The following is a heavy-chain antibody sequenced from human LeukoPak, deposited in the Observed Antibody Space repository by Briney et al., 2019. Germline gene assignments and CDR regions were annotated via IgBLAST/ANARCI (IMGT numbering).Heavy chain of an antibody. D-gene: IGHD3-22*01. CDR2: INHSGST. CDR1: GGSFSGYY. V-gene: IGHV4-34*01. J-gene: IGHJ4*02. CDR3: ARAPRSAYHYDSSGYYYDVAFDY. Sequence: SETLSLTCAVYGGSFSGYYWSWIRQHPGKGLEWIGEINHSGSTNYNPSLKSRVTISVDTSKNQFSLKLSSVTAADTAVYYCARAPRSAYHYDSSGYYYDVAFDYWGQGTLVTVSS.